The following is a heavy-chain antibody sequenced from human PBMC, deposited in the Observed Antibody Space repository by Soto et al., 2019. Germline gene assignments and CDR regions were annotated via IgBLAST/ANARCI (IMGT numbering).Heavy chain of an antibody. CDR3: ARDRGQLLWRLGWFDP. V-gene: IGHV4-59*01. CDR2: IYYSGST. D-gene: IGHD2-2*01. Sequence: SETLSLTCTVSGGSISSYYWSWIRQPPGKGLEWIGYIYYSGSTNYNPSLKSRVTISVDTSKNQFSLKLSSVTAADTAVYYCARDRGQLLWRLGWFDPWGQGTLVTVSS. J-gene: IGHJ5*02. CDR1: GGSISSYY.